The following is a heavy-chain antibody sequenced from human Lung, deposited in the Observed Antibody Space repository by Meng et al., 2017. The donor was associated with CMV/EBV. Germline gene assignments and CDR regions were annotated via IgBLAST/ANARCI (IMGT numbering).Heavy chain of an antibody. CDR1: GGNFNGYS. D-gene: IGHD5-24*01. J-gene: IGHJ5*02. CDR2: ILPVLDLT. CDR3: ARDVMATT. V-gene: IGHV1-69*04. Sequence: SVXVSCKSSGGNFNGYSISWVRQAPGQGLEWMGRILPVLDLTNYSQKFQGRVTITADKETTTAYMELRGLTSDDTAVYYCARDVMATTWGQGTLVTVSS.